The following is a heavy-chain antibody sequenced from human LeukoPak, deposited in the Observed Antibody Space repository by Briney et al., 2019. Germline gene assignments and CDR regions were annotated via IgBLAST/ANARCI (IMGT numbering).Heavy chain of an antibody. Sequence: GESLKISCKGSGYSFTSYWIGWVRQMPGKGLEWMGIIYPGDSDTRYSPSFQGQVTISADKSISTAYLQWSSLKASDTAMYYCARHRTKQQLPYYFDYWGQGTLVTVSS. CDR2: IYPGDSDT. D-gene: IGHD6-13*01. CDR3: ARHRTKQQLPYYFDY. V-gene: IGHV5-51*01. J-gene: IGHJ4*02. CDR1: GYSFTSYW.